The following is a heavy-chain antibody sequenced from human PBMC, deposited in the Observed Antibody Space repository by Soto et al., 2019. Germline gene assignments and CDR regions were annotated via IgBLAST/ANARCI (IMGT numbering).Heavy chain of an antibody. CDR2: ISYDGSNK. CDR1: GFILSTYG. V-gene: IGHV3-30*03. Sequence: GGSLRLSCAASGFILSTYGMHWVRQAPDKGLEWVAVISYDGSNKYYADSVKGRFTISRDNSKNTLYLQMNSLRAEDTAVYYCWSMDVWGQGTTVTVSS. J-gene: IGHJ6*02. CDR3: WSMDV.